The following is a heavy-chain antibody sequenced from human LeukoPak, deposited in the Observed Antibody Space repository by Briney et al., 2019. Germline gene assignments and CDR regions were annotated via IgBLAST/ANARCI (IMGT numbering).Heavy chain of an antibody. D-gene: IGHD3-22*01. CDR1: GFIFSSYS. V-gene: IGHV3-21*01. Sequence: GGSLRLSCAASGFIFSSYSMNWVRQAPGKGLEWVSSISSSSSYIYYADSVKGRFTISRDNAKNSLYLQMNSLRAEDTAVYYCARVSEVVVINDAFDIWGQGTMVTVSS. CDR2: ISSSSSYI. CDR3: ARVSEVVVINDAFDI. J-gene: IGHJ3*02.